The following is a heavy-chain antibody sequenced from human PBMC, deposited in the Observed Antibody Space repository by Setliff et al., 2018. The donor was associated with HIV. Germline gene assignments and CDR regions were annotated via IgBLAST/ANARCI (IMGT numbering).Heavy chain of an antibody. Sequence: GASVKVSCKASGYTFTNYGISWVRQAPGQGLEWMGWISAYNGNTDYVQKYQGRVTMTTDTSTSKVYMELRTLRSDDTAVYYCARVPYRSAWFSGGHDAFDVWGQGTMVTVSS. CDR2: ISAYNGNT. CDR3: ARVPYRSAWFSGGHDAFDV. CDR1: GYTFTNYG. D-gene: IGHD6-19*01. J-gene: IGHJ3*01. V-gene: IGHV1-18*01.